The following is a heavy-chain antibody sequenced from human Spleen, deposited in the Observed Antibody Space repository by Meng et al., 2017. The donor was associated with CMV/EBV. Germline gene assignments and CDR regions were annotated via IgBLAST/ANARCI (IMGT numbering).Heavy chain of an antibody. D-gene: IGHD6-19*01. CDR3: ARDGSSGRLNWYFDL. J-gene: IGHJ2*01. CDR2: ITSGSIYM. Sequence: GGSLRLSCAASEFTFSSYSMNWVRQAPGKGLEWVSSITSGSIYMYYADSVKGRFAISRDNSKNTLYLQMNSLRAEDTAVYYCARDGSSGRLNWYFDLWGRGTLVTVSS. V-gene: IGHV3-21*01. CDR1: EFTFSSYS.